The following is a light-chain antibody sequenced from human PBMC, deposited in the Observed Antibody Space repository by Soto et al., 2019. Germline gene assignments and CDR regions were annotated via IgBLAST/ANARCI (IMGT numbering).Light chain of an antibody. CDR2: MAS. V-gene: IGKV1-5*03. J-gene: IGKJ2*01. CDR3: QQYNSYSRNT. CDR1: QSSSW. Sequence: DIQMTQSPSTLSASVGDRVTITCRASQSSSWLAWYQQKPGKAPKLLIYMASSLDSGGPSRFSARGSGTEFTLTISCLQPDDFASYYCQQYNSYSRNTFGQGTKLEIK.